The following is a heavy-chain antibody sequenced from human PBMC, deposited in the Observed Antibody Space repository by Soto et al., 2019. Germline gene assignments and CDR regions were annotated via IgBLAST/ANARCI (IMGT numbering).Heavy chain of an antibody. CDR3: ARDFYYYGSGSYYQGYNWLDP. CDR1: SGSISSSNW. Sequence: SETLSLTCAVSSGSISSSNWWSWVRQPPGKGLEWIGEIYHSGSTNYNPSLKSRVTISVDKSKNQFSLKLSSVTAADTAVYYCARDFYYYGSGSYYQGYNWLDPCGQGTLVTVS. CDR2: IYHSGST. D-gene: IGHD3-10*01. V-gene: IGHV4-4*02. J-gene: IGHJ5*02.